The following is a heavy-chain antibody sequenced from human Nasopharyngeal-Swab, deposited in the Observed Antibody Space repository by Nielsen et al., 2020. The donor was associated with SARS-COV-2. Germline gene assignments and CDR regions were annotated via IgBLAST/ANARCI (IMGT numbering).Heavy chain of an antibody. D-gene: IGHD2-15*01. J-gene: IGHJ4*02. V-gene: IGHV3-23*01. CDR3: AKDLRGPYSF. Sequence: GESLKISCAASGFTFGGYASTSVRTLSGKGLEWISALLVWGGIGGSGGNTYYADSVKGRFAISRDNSKNTLSLQMNSLRAEDTAVYYCAKDLRGPYSFWGQGTLVTASS. CDR1: GFTFGGYA. CDR2: IGGSGGNT.